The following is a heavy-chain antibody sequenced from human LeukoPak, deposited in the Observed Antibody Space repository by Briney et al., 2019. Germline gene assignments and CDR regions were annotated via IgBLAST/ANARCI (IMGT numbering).Heavy chain of an antibody. D-gene: IGHD6-19*01. J-gene: IGHJ4*02. CDR1: GFTFSSYA. CDR3: AKDLESSGWYGD. V-gene: IGHV3-23*01. CDR2: ISGSGGST. Sequence: QPGASLRLSCAASGFTFSSYAMSWVRQAPGKGLEWVSAISGSGGSTHYADSVKGRFTISRDNSKNTLYLQMNSLRAEDTAVYYCAKDLESSGWYGDWGQGTLVTVSS.